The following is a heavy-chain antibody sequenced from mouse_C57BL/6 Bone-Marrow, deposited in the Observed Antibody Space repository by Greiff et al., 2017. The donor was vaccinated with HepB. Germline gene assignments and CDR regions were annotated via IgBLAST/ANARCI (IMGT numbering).Heavy chain of an antibody. CDR1: GYAFSSSW. Sequence: VQLQQSGPELVKPGASVKISCKASGYAFSSSWMNWVKQRPGKGLEWIGRIYPGDGDTNYNGKFKGKATLTADKSSSTAYMQLSSLTSEDSAVYFCARGYYYGSSWFAYWGQGTLVTVSA. CDR2: IYPGDGDT. CDR3: ARGYYYGSSWFAY. D-gene: IGHD1-1*01. J-gene: IGHJ3*01. V-gene: IGHV1-82*01.